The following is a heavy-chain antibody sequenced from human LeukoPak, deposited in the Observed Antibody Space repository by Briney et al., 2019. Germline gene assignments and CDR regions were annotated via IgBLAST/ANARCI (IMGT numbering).Heavy chain of an antibody. CDR2: IYYSGST. V-gene: IGHV4-59*01. CDR1: GGSISSYY. CDR3: ASSSWYVGLDY. J-gene: IGHJ4*02. Sequence: SETLSLTCTVSGGSISSYYWSWIRQPPGKGLEWIGYIYYSGSTNYNPSLKSRVTISVDTSKNQFPLKLSSVTAADTAVYYCASSSWYVGLDYWGQGTLVTVSS. D-gene: IGHD6-13*01.